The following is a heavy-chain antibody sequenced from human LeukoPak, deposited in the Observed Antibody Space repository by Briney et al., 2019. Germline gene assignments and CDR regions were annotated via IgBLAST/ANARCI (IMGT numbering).Heavy chain of an antibody. CDR1: GYTFTSYG. CDR2: INPNSGGT. D-gene: IGHD3-10*01. V-gene: IGHV1-2*02. Sequence: GASVKVSCKASGYTFTSYGISWVRQAPGQGLEWMGWINPNSGGTNYAQKFQGRVTMTRDTSISTAYMELSRLRSDDTAVYYCARDGGDGSGSYDYYYMDVWGKGTTVTVSS. CDR3: ARDGGDGSGSYDYYYMDV. J-gene: IGHJ6*03.